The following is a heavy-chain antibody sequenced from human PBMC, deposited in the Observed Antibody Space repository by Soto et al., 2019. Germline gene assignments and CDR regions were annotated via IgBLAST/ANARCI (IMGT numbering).Heavy chain of an antibody. D-gene: IGHD6-6*01. CDR2: IYYSGST. V-gene: IGHV4-39*01. CDR1: GGSISSSSYY. Sequence: PSETLSLTCTVSGGSISSSSYYWGWIRQPPGKGLEWIGSIYYSGSTYYNPSLKSRVTISVDTSKNQFSLKLSSVTAADTAVYYCERRENAYSSSAGIDYWGQGTLVTVSS. CDR3: ERRENAYSSSAGIDY. J-gene: IGHJ4*02.